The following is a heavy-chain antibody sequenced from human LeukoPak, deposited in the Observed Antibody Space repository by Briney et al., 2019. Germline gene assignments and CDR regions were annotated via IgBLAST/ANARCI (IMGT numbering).Heavy chain of an antibody. CDR3: ARDKRQHLGEYDSYYYGMDV. V-gene: IGHV4-59*01. J-gene: IGHJ6*02. Sequence: SETLSLTCTVSGGSISSYYWSWIRQPPGKGLEWIGYVYYSGSTNYNPSLKSRVTISVDTSKNQFSLKLTSVTAADTAVYYCARDKRQHLGEYDSYYYGMDVWGQGTSVTVSS. D-gene: IGHD6-13*01. CDR1: GGSISSYY. CDR2: VYYSGST.